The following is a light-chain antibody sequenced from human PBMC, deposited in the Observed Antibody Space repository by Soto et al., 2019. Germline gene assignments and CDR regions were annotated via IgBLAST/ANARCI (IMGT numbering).Light chain of an antibody. J-gene: IGLJ2*01. CDR3: CSFAVGAAFV. Sequence: QSALTQPASVSASPGQSITISCTGTSSNVGTYDLVSWYQHHPDKAPKLIIYEGTKRPSGISSRFSGSKSGNTASLTISGPQAEADADYFCCSFAVGAAFVFGGGTKLTVL. CDR1: SSNVGTYDL. V-gene: IGLV2-23*03. CDR2: EGT.